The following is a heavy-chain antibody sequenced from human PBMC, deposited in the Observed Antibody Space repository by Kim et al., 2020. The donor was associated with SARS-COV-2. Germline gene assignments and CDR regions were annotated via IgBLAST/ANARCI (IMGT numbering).Heavy chain of an antibody. Sequence: NYNPSLESRVTISVDTSKNQFSLRLSSVTAADTAVYDCARGGSSWNWFDPWGQGTLITVSS. V-gene: IGHV4-59*09. CDR3: ARGGSSWNWFDP. D-gene: IGHD6-13*01. J-gene: IGHJ5*02.